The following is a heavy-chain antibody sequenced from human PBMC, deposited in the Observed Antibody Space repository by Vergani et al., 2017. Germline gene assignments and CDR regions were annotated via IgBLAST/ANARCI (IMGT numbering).Heavy chain of an antibody. J-gene: IGHJ4*02. Sequence: QVQLQQWGAGLLKPSETLSLTCAVYGGSFSGYYWSWIRQPPGKGLEWNGEINHSGSTNYNPSLKRRVTISVDTSKNQFSLKLSSVTAADTSVYYCASVAAADYWGQGTLVTVSS. D-gene: IGHD6-13*01. CDR2: INHSGST. V-gene: IGHV4-34*01. CDR1: GGSFSGYY. CDR3: ASVAAADY.